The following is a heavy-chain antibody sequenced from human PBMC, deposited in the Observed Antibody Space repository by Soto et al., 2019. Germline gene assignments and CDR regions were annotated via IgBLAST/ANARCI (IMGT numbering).Heavy chain of an antibody. D-gene: IGHD5-18*01. Sequence: EVQLLESGGGLVQPGGSLRLSCAASGFTFSSYAMSWVRQAPGKGLEWVSTISGSGGSTYYADSVKGRFTISRDNSKNRVYLQMNSLSAEDTAVYYGAKYADTSMIEFDYWGQGTLVTVSS. J-gene: IGHJ4*02. CDR3: AKYADTSMIEFDY. CDR2: ISGSGGST. CDR1: GFTFSSYA. V-gene: IGHV3-23*01.